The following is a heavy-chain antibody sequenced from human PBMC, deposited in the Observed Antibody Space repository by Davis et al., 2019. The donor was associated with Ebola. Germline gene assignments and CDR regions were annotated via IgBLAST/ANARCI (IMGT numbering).Heavy chain of an antibody. CDR3: ARGGSLEWTLYYYYYMDV. CDR1: GYTFTGYY. CDR2: INPNSGGT. D-gene: IGHD3-3*01. J-gene: IGHJ6*03. V-gene: IGHV1-2*02. Sequence: ASVKVSCKASGYTFTGYYMHWVRQAPGQGLEWMGWINPNSGGTNYAQKFQGRVTMTRVTSISTAYMELSRLRSDDTAVYYCARGGSLEWTLYYYYYMDVWGKGTTVTVSS.